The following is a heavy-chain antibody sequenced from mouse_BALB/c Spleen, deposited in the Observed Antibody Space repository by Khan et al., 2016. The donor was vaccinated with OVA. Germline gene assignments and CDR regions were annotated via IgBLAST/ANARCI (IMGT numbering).Heavy chain of an antibody. D-gene: IGHD2-3*01. CDR1: GFNIKDYY. CDR2: IDPENGNT. Sequence: VQLKQSGAELVRPGALVKLSCKASGFNIKDYYMHWVKQRPEQGLVWIGRIDPENGNTIYDPKFQGKASITSDTSSNTAYLQLSSLTSEETAVDYCARDGYSPWFAYWGQGTLVTVSA. J-gene: IGHJ3*01. CDR3: ARDGYSPWFAY. V-gene: IGHV14-1*02.